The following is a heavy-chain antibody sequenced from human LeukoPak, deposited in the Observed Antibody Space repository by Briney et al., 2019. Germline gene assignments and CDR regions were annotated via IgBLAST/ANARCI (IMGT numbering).Heavy chain of an antibody. J-gene: IGHJ6*02. D-gene: IGHD2-2*01. CDR1: GFTFSTYA. V-gene: IGHV3-23*01. CDR2: LNYNGGNT. CDR3: ARCYCSSTSCYPYYYYYYGMDV. Sequence: GGSLRLSCAASGFTFSTYAMTWLRQAPGKGLEWVSALNYNGGNTYYADSVKGRLTISRDNSKTTLYLQMNSLRAEDTAVYYCARCYCSSTSCYPYYYYYYGMDVWGQGTTVTVSS.